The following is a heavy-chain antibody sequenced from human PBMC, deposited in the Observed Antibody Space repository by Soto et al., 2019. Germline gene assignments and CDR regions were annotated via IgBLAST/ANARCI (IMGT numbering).Heavy chain of an antibody. V-gene: IGHV3-23*01. CDR2: LSVSCGTT. J-gene: IGHJ4*02. CDR1: GFMFNNYA. CDR3: AKGLYYYDSSGYQLFYX. D-gene: IGHD3-22*01. Sequence: GSLRLSCAASGFMFNNYAMSWVRQAPGKGLEWVSTLSVSCGTTYYADSLKGRFTISRDSSKKTVYLQMNRLRADDTAIYYCAKGLYYYDSSGYQLFYXWGQGTLVTVSX.